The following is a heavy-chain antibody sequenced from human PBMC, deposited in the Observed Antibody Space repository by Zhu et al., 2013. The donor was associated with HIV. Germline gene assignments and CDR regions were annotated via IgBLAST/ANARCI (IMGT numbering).Heavy chain of an antibody. Sequence: QVQLQESGPGLVKPSETLSLTCTVSGGSISSYYWSWIRQPPGKGLEWIGYIYYSGSTNYNPSLKSRVTISVDTSKNQFSLKLSSVTAADTAVYYCARATHPEPIPRIQLWFSYNWFDPWGQGTLVTVSS. CDR2: IYYSGST. J-gene: IGHJ5*02. CDR3: ARATHPEPIPRIQLWFSYNWFDP. CDR1: GGSISSYY. D-gene: IGHD5-18*01. V-gene: IGHV4-59*01.